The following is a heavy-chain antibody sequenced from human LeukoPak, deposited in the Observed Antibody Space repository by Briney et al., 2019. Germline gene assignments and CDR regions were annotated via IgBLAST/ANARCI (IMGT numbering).Heavy chain of an antibody. CDR2: IKQDGSEK. CDR1: GFTFSSYW. J-gene: IGHJ4*02. CDR3: AREGGYYYDSSGYYYFDY. Sequence: GGSLRLSCAASGFTFSSYWMSWVRQAPGKGLEWVANIKQDGSEKYYVDSVKGRFTISRDNAKNSLYLQVNSLRAEDTAVYYCAREGGYYYDSSGYYYFDYWGQGTLVTVSS. D-gene: IGHD3-22*01. V-gene: IGHV3-7*01.